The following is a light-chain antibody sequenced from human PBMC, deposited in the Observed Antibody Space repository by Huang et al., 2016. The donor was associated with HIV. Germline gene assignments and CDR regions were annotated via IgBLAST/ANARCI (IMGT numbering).Light chain of an antibody. Sequence: DIQMTQSPSAMSASVGDRVTITCRASQDISNYLAWFQQKPGKGPNRLIYAASNLQTGVPSRCSGSGSGAEYTLTICSLQPEDFASYYCLQHYTYPWTFGQGTKVEIK. V-gene: IGKV1-17*03. CDR2: AAS. J-gene: IGKJ1*01. CDR1: QDISNY. CDR3: LQHYTYPWT.